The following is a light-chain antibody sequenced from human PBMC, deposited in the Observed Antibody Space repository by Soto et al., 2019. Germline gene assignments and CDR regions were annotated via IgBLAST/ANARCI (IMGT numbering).Light chain of an antibody. J-gene: IGKJ2*01. CDR3: MEALQVPHT. V-gene: IGKV2-28*01. Sequence: EIVMPQSPLSLPVTPGEPASISCRSSQSLLYSNGYNYLDWYLQKPGQSPQLLIYLGSNRASGVPDRVSGSGSGTDFTLKISRVEAEDVGVYYCMEALQVPHTFGQGTKREIK. CDR1: QSLLYSNGYNY. CDR2: LGS.